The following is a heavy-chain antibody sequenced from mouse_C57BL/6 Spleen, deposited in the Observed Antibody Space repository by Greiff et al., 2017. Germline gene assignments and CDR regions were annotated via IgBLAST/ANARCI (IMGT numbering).Heavy chain of an antibody. CDR1: GYAFSSSW. J-gene: IGHJ3*01. CDR3: ARLGDYDYDVRFAY. Sequence: VQLQQSGPELVKPGASVKISCKASGYAFSSSWMNWVKQRPGKGLEWIGRIYPGDGDTNYNGKFKGKATLTADKSSSTAYMQLSSLTSEDSAVYFCARLGDYDYDVRFAYWGQGTLVTVSA. CDR2: IYPGDGDT. D-gene: IGHD2-4*01. V-gene: IGHV1-82*01.